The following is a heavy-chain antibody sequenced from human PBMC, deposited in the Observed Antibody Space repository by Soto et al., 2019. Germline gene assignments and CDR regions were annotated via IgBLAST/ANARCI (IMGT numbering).Heavy chain of an antibody. D-gene: IGHD3-22*01. J-gene: IGHJ5*02. Sequence: ASVKVSCKASGYTFTSYAMHWERQAPGQRLEWMGWINADNGNTKYSQKFQGRVTITRDTSASTAYMELSSLRSEDTAVYYCARPNYYDSSGYYEEGWFDPWGQGTLVTVSS. CDR3: ARPNYYDSSGYYEEGWFDP. V-gene: IGHV1-3*01. CDR1: GYTFTSYA. CDR2: INADNGNT.